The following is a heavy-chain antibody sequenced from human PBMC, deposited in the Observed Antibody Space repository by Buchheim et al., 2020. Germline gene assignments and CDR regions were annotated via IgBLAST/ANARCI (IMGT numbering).Heavy chain of an antibody. CDR1: GFTFSSYA. V-gene: IGHV3-23*04. J-gene: IGHJ6*02. CDR2: ISGSGGST. Sequence: EVQLVESGGGLVQPGGSLRLSCAASGFTFSSYAMSWVRQAPGKGLEWVSAISGSGGSTYYADAVKGRFTISRDNSKNTPYLQMNSLRAEDTAVYYCAKDPYYDILALWNGMDVWGQGTT. CDR3: AKDPYYDILALWNGMDV. D-gene: IGHD3-9*01.